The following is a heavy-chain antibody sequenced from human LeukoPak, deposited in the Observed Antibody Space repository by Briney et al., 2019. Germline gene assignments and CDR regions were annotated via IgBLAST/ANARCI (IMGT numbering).Heavy chain of an antibody. J-gene: IGHJ3*02. V-gene: IGHV1-45*02. CDR2: ITPFNGNT. CDR1: GYTFTYRY. Sequence: SVKVSCKASGYTFTYRYLHWVRQAPGHALEWMGWITPFNGNTNYAQKFQDRVTITRDRSMSTAYMELSSLRSEDTAMYYCASNRMTTVNAFDIWGQGTMVTVSS. CDR3: ASNRMTTVNAFDI. D-gene: IGHD4-17*01.